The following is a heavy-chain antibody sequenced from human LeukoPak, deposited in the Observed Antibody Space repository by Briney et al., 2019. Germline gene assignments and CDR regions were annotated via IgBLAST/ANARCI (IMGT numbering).Heavy chain of an antibody. J-gene: IGHJ4*02. V-gene: IGHV3-33*01. CDR1: GFTFSKYG. CDR2: IWYDGHDK. D-gene: IGHD6-19*01. CDR3: AREWGLIAVAGGPGY. Sequence: PGGSLKLSCAASGFTFSKYGMHWVRQAPGKGLEWLALIWYDGHDKYYADSVKGRSSISRDNSKNTLFLEMNDLRAEDTALYYCAREWGLIAVAGGPGYWGQGTPVTVSS.